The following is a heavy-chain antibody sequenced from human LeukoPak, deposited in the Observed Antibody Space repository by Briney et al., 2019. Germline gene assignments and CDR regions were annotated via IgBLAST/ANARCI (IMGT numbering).Heavy chain of an antibody. J-gene: IGHJ5*02. CDR3: ARDLVAYCSSTSCYGIDP. Sequence: ASVKVCCKASGYTFTSYAMHWVRQAPGQRLEWMGWINAGNGNTKYSQKFQGRVTITRDTSASTAYMELSSLRSEDTAVYYCARDLVAYCSSTSCYGIDPWGQGTLVTVSS. CDR2: INAGNGNT. CDR1: GYTFTSYA. D-gene: IGHD2-2*01. V-gene: IGHV1-3*01.